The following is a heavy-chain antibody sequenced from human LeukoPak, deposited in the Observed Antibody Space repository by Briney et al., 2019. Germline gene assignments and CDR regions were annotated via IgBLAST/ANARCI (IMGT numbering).Heavy chain of an antibody. J-gene: IGHJ3*02. Sequence: GGSLRLSCAASGFTFSSYWMSWVRQAPGKGLEWVANIKQDGSEKCYVDSVKGRFTISRDNAKNSLYLQMNSLRAEDTAVYYCARDFHRRYYDSSGYNAFDIWGQGTMVTVSS. CDR2: IKQDGSEK. D-gene: IGHD3-22*01. V-gene: IGHV3-7*01. CDR3: ARDFHRRYYDSSGYNAFDI. CDR1: GFTFSSYW.